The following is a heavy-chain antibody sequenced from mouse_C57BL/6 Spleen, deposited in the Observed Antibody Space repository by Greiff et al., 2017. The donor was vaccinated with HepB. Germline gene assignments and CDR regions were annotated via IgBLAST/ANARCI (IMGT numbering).Heavy chain of an antibody. J-gene: IGHJ2*01. CDR3: TRDYDGYYFDY. CDR1: GYTFTVYE. V-gene: IGHV1-15*01. CDR2: IDPETGGT. Sequence: QVQLQQSGAELVRPGASVTLSCKASGYTFTVYEMHWVKQTPVHGLEWIGAIDPETGGTAYNQKFKGKAILTADKSSSTAYMELRSLTSEDSAVYYCTRDYDGYYFDYWGQGTTLTVSS. D-gene: IGHD2-3*01.